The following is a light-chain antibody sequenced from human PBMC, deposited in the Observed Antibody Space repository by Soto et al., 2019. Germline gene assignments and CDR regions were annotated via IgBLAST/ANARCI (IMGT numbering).Light chain of an antibody. Sequence: DILMTQSPDSLAVSLVERATINCRSSQSVSSSSNHRNYVAWYQQKPGQSPKLLFSWASSRESGVPDRFSGSGSGTDFTLTINSLQAEDVAFYSCQQYYSYPTFGQGTKLEI. CDR3: QQYYSYPT. CDR1: QSVSSSSNHRNY. J-gene: IGKJ2*01. V-gene: IGKV4-1*01. CDR2: WAS.